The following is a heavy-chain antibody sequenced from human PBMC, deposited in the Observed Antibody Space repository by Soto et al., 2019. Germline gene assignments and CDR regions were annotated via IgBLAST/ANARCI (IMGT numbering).Heavy chain of an antibody. CDR3: SHRMGEDNFWNGGYFDF. Sequence: QITLMESGPTLVKPTQTLTLTCTFSGFSLNTGGVGVGWIRQPPGKALEWLAVIFWDDDKRYSPSLKSRLTIFKDTSKNQVVLIMTNIDHVDTATYYCSHRMGEDNFWNGGYFDFWGQGILVTVSS. D-gene: IGHD3-3*01. J-gene: IGHJ4*02. V-gene: IGHV2-5*02. CDR2: IFWDDDK. CDR1: GFSLNTGGVG.